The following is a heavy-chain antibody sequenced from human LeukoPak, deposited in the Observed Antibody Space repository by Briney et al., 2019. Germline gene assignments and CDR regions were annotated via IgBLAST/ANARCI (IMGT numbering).Heavy chain of an antibody. V-gene: IGHV4-39*01. CDR1: GGSISSSGYY. CDR2: IYYSGST. J-gene: IGHJ3*02. CDR3: AKGRITMIVVVIPDAFDI. Sequence: PSGTLSLTCTVSGGSISSSGYYWVWIRQPPGKGLDGIVSIYYSGSTYYNPALKSRVTISVDTSKNQFSLKLSFVTAADTAVYYCAKGRITMIVVVIPDAFDIWGEGRMVTVSS. D-gene: IGHD3-22*01.